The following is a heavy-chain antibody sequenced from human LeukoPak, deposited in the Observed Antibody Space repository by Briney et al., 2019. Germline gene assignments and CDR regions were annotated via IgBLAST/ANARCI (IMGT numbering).Heavy chain of an antibody. CDR1: GFTFSIYD. J-gene: IGHJ5*02. Sequence: PGGSLRLSCAASGFTFSIYDMHWVRQVTGKGLEWVSGIDTAGGTYYPDSVKGRFTMSRENAKNSLHLQINSLTAGDTAVYYCARAVAGTHWLDPWGQGTLVTVSS. CDR2: IDTAGGT. V-gene: IGHV3-13*01. D-gene: IGHD6-19*01. CDR3: ARAVAGTHWLDP.